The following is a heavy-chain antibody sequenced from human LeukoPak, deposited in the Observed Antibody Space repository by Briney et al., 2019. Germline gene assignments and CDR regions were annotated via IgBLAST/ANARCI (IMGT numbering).Heavy chain of an antibody. D-gene: IGHD3-3*01. V-gene: IGHV3-11*04. Sequence: GGSLRLSCAASGFTFSDYYMSWIRQAPGKGLEWVSYISSSGSTIYYADSVKGRFTISRDNAKNSLYLQMNSLRAEDTAVYYCATYDFWSGRTTDYWGQGTLVTVSS. J-gene: IGHJ4*02. CDR2: ISSSGSTI. CDR3: ATYDFWSGRTTDY. CDR1: GFTFSDYY.